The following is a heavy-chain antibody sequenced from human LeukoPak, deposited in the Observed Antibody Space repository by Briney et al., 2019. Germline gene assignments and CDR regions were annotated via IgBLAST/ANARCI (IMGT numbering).Heavy chain of an antibody. Sequence: GGSLRLSCSASGFTFSDYYMSWVRQTPGKGLEWLSYISSSDNTVYYADAVKGRFIVYRDNDKHPVSVQMHTLTPENTAVYYCARRPDGYAYGLDYWGQGTLVTVSS. V-gene: IGHV3-11*01. CDR2: ISSSDNTV. CDR3: ARRPDGYAYGLDY. D-gene: IGHD5-18*01. CDR1: GFTFSDYY. J-gene: IGHJ4*02.